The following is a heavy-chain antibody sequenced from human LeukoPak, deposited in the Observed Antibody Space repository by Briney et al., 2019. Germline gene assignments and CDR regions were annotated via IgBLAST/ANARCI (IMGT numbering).Heavy chain of an antibody. D-gene: IGHD6-25*01. Sequence: SVKGSCKASGGTFSSYAISWVRHAPGQGLEWMGRIIPIFGTASYAQKFPGRVTITADKSTSTAYMELSSLRAEDTAVYYCARDGSGLYLYYYMDVWGKGTTVTVSS. V-gene: IGHV1-69*06. CDR3: ARDGSGLYLYYYMDV. CDR2: IIPIFGTA. J-gene: IGHJ6*03. CDR1: GGTFSSYA.